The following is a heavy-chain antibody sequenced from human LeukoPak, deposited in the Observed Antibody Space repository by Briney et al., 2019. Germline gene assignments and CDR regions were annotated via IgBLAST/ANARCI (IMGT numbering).Heavy chain of an antibody. CDR1: GGSISSSSYY. Sequence: SETLSLTCTVSGGSISSSSYYWGWIRQPPGKGLEWIGSIYYSGSTYYNPSLKSRVTISVDTSKNQFSLKLSSVTAADTAVYYCARPNSGWSSDAFDIWGQGTMVTVSS. V-gene: IGHV4-39*01. D-gene: IGHD6-19*01. CDR3: ARPNSGWSSDAFDI. CDR2: IYYSGST. J-gene: IGHJ3*02.